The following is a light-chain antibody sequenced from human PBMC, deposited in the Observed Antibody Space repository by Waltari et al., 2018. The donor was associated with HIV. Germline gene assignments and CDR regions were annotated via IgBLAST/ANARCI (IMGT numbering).Light chain of an antibody. J-gene: IGKJ3*01. CDR3: MQALQFT. CDR2: LGS. CDR1: QSLLHSNGYNY. V-gene: IGKV2-28*01. Sequence: DIVMTQSPLSLPVSPGEPASISCRSSQSLLHSNGYNYLDWYLQKPGQSPQLLIYLGSNRASRVPDRFSASGSGTNFTLKISRVEAEDVGVYYCMQALQFTFGPGTKVDIK.